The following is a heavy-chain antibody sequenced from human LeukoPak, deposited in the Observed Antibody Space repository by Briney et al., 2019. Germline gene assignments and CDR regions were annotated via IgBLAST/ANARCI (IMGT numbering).Heavy chain of an antibody. D-gene: IGHD3-22*01. CDR3: TTDPLTYYYDSSGHYYIDY. J-gene: IGHJ4*02. CDR2: IKSKIDGGTA. V-gene: IGHV3-15*01. Sequence: GGSLRLSCAASGFTFSHAWMSWVRQAPGKGLEWVGRIKSKIDGGTADYAAPAKGGFSISRDDSKNTLYLQMNSLKTEDTAVYYCTTDPLTYYYDSSGHYYIDYWGQGTLVTVSS. CDR1: GFTFSHAW.